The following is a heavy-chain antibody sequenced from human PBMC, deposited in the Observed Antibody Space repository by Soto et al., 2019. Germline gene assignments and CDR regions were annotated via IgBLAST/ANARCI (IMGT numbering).Heavy chain of an antibody. Sequence: QVQLVQSGAEVKKPGSSVKVSCKASGGTFSSYTISWVRQAPGQGLEWMGRIIPILGIANYAQKFQGRVTITAYKPTSRAYMALSSLRSEDTAVYYCPRSRYYHIRGGAFDSWGQGTMVTVSS. D-gene: IGHD2-21*01. CDR2: IIPILGIA. CDR3: PRSRYYHIRGGAFDS. J-gene: IGHJ3*02. V-gene: IGHV1-69*02. CDR1: GGTFSSYT.